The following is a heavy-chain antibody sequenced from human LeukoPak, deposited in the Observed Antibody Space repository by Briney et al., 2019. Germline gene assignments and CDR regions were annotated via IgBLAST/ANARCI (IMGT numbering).Heavy chain of an antibody. CDR3: ARGWRVDTAMVTRDY. CDR2: IIPILGIA. Sequence: SVKVSCKASGGTFSSYAISWVRQAPGQGLEWMGRIIPILGIANYAQKFQGRVTITADKSTSTAYMELSSLRSEDTAVYYCARGWRVDTAMVTRDYWGQGTLVTVSS. J-gene: IGHJ4*02. CDR1: GGTFSSYA. D-gene: IGHD5-18*01. V-gene: IGHV1-69*04.